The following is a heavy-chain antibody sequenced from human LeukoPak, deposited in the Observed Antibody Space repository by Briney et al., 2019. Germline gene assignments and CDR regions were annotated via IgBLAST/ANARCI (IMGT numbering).Heavy chain of an antibody. D-gene: IGHD3-22*01. CDR3: ARKYYYDSSGYYYDY. V-gene: IGHV4-59*01. CDR1: GGSISRYY. CDR2: VYFTGNT. J-gene: IGHJ4*02. Sequence: SETLSLTCNISGGSISRYYWSWIRQPPGKGLEWIGYVYFTGNTNYNPSLKSRLAISVDTSKNLLSLTLSSVTAADTAVYYCARKYYYDSSGYYYDYWGQGTLVTVSS.